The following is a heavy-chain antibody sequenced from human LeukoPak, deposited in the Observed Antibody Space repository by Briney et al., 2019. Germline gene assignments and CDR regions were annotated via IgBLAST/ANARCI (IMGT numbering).Heavy chain of an antibody. CDR1: GYTFTGYY. CDR2: INPKSGGT. Sequence: GASVKVSCKASGYTFTGYYMHWVRQPPGQGLEWMGWINPKSGGTNYAQKFQGRVTMTRDTSISTAYMEMSRLRSDDTAVYYCARNLWFGESSDAFDMWGQGTMVTVSS. J-gene: IGHJ3*02. D-gene: IGHD3-10*01. V-gene: IGHV1-2*02. CDR3: ARNLWFGESSDAFDM.